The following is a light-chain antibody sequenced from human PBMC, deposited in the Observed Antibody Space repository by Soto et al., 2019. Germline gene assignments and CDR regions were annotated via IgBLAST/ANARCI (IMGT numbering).Light chain of an antibody. CDR1: SSNIGSTT. Sequence: QSVLTQPPSASGTPGQMVTISCSGSSSNIGSTTVNWYQQLPGAAPKLLIYSNNQRPSGVPDRFSGSKSGTSASLAISGLQSEDEAHYYCAAWDDSLNGYVFGTGTKVTVL. V-gene: IGLV1-44*01. J-gene: IGLJ1*01. CDR2: SNN. CDR3: AAWDDSLNGYV.